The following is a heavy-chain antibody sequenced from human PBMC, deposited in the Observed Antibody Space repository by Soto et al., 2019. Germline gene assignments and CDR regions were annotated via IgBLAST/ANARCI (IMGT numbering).Heavy chain of an antibody. J-gene: IGHJ4*02. D-gene: IGHD7-27*01. CDR2: ISGSGAST. CDR3: AKGDLLTGVAHFDY. Sequence: XASLRLSCAASGFTFSNYAMSWVRQAAGKGLQWVSTISGSGASTYYGDSVKGRFTLSRDNSENTLFLQMDSLRAEDTAVYYCAKGDLLTGVAHFDYWGQGTLVTVSS. CDR1: GFTFSNYA. V-gene: IGHV3-23*01.